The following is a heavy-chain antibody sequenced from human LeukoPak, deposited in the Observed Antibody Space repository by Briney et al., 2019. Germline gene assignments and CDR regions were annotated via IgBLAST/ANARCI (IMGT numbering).Heavy chain of an antibody. D-gene: IGHD5-24*01. V-gene: IGHV4-38-2*02. CDR2: IYHSGST. J-gene: IGHJ4*02. Sequence: NPSETLSLTCTVSGYSISSGYYWGWIRQPPGKGLEWIGSIYHSGSTYYNPSLKSRVTISVDTSKNQFSLELTSVTAADTAVYYCARGGGFTNGYNPPLGPFDSWGQGTLVSVSS. CDR1: GYSISSGYY. CDR3: ARGGGFTNGYNPPLGPFDS.